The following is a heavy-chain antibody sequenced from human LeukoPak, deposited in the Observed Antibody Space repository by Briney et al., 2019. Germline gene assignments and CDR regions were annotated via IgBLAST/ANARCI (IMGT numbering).Heavy chain of an antibody. V-gene: IGHV1-24*01. Sequence: ASVKVSCKVSGYTLTELSMHWVRQAPGKGLEWMGGFDPEDGETIYAQKFQGRVTMIEDTSTDTAYMELSSLRSEDTAVYYCATPPYSSGWSPYYHFDYWGQGTLVTVSS. CDR1: GYTLTELS. CDR3: ATPPYSSGWSPYYHFDY. D-gene: IGHD6-19*01. CDR2: FDPEDGET. J-gene: IGHJ4*02.